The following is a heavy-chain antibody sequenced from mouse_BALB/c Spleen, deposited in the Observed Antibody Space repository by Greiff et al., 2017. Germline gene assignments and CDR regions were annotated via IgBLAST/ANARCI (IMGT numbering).Heavy chain of an antibody. Sequence: VQLQQSGAELVRPGSSVKISCKASGYAFSSYWMNWVKQRPGQGLEWIGQIYPGDGDTNYNGKFKGKATLTADKSSSTAYMQLSSLTSEDSAVYFCARSGHNFWYIDVWGAGTTVTVSS. J-gene: IGHJ1*01. V-gene: IGHV1-80*01. CDR3: ARSGHNFWYIDV. CDR1: GYAFSSYW. CDR2: IYPGDGDT. D-gene: IGHD1-3*01.